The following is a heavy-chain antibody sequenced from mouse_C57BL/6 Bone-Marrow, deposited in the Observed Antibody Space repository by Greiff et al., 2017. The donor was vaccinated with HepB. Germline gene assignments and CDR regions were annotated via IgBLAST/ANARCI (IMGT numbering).Heavy chain of an antibody. Sequence: EVKVEESGPGLVKPSQSLSLTCSVTGYSITSGYYWNWIRQFPGNKLEWMGYISYDGSNNYNPSLKNRISITRDTSKNQFFLKLNSVTTEDTATYYCARRDDYFDYWGQGTTLTVSS. J-gene: IGHJ2*01. CDR3: ARRDDYFDY. D-gene: IGHD3-3*01. CDR2: ISYDGSN. CDR1: GYSITSGYY. V-gene: IGHV3-6*01.